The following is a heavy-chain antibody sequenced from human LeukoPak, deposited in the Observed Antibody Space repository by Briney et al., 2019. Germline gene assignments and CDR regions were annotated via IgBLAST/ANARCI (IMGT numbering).Heavy chain of an antibody. CDR3: ASPSRDFYDSSSYYPPFDY. D-gene: IGHD3-22*01. CDR2: IYHSGST. J-gene: IGHJ4*02. Sequence: SETLSLTCAVSGGSISSSNWWSWVRQPPGKGLEWIGEIYHSGSTNYNPSLKSRVTISVDTSKNQFSLKLSSVTAADTAVYYCASPSRDFYDSSSYYPPFDYWGQGTLVTVSS. CDR1: GGSISSSNW. V-gene: IGHV4-4*02.